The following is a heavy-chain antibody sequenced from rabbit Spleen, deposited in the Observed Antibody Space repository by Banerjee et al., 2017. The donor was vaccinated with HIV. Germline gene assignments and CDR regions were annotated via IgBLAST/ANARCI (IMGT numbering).Heavy chain of an antibody. J-gene: IGHJ6*01. V-gene: IGHV1S45*01. CDR2: IAAGSSGFT. D-gene: IGHD8-1*01. CDR3: ARDTGSSFSSYGMDL. Sequence: QEQLEESGGDLVKPEGSLTLTCTASGFSFSSSYWICWVRQAPGKGLEWIACIAAGSSGFTYSATWAKGRFTCSKTSSTTVTLQMTSLTVADTATYFCARDTGSSFSSYGMDLWGPGTLVTVS. CDR1: GFSFSSSYW.